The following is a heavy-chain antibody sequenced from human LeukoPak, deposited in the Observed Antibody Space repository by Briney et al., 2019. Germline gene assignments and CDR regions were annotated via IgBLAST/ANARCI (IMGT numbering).Heavy chain of an antibody. V-gene: IGHV3-7*01. J-gene: IGHJ3*02. CDR2: IKQDGSEK. D-gene: IGHD1-26*01. CDR1: GFTFSSYW. CDR3: ARDRRAGGRPDAFDI. Sequence: GGSLRLSCAASGFTFSSYWMSWVRQAPGKGLEWVANIKQDGSEKYYVDSVKGRFTISRDNAKNSLYLQMNSLRAEDTAVYYCARDRRAGGRPDAFDIWGQGTMVTVSS.